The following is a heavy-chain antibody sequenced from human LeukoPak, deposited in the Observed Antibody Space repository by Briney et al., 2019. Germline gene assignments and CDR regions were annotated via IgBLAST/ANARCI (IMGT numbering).Heavy chain of an antibody. CDR1: GFTFRGYE. CDR3: ARSTVTNYFDS. Sequence: GGSLRLSCAASGFTFRGYEMNWVRQAPGKGLEWISYVSGSGSTIKYVDSVKGRFTISRDNAKNSLYLQMNSLRAEDTAVYYCARSTVTNYFDSWGQGTLVTVSS. CDR2: VSGSGSTI. V-gene: IGHV3-48*03. J-gene: IGHJ4*02. D-gene: IGHD4-17*01.